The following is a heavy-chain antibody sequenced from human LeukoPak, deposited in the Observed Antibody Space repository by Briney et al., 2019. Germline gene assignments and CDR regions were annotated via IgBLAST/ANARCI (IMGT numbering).Heavy chain of an antibody. CDR2: ISGSGGST. J-gene: IGHJ4*02. Sequence: GGSLRLSCAASGFTFSSYAMSWVRQAPGKGLEWVSAISGSGGSTYDADSVKGRFTISRDNFKNTLYLQMNSLRAEDTAIYYCARESAGGPDYWGQGTLVTVSS. CDR1: GFTFSSYA. V-gene: IGHV3-23*01. D-gene: IGHD6-19*01. CDR3: ARESAGGPDY.